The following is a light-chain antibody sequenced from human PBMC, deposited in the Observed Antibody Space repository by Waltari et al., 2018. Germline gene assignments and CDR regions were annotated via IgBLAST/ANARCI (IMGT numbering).Light chain of an antibody. Sequence: DVVLTQSPLSLPITPGQPASMTCLTSQSLVDSNGNTYLSWFMQRPGQPPRRLICKVSNRDAGVPDRFSGSGEGTDFTRKMRRVEGEDVGAYYCMQGTNLPYNFGQGTKVEIK. CDR2: KVS. CDR3: MQGTNLPYN. CDR1: QSLVDSNGNTY. J-gene: IGKJ2*01. V-gene: IGKV2-30*01.